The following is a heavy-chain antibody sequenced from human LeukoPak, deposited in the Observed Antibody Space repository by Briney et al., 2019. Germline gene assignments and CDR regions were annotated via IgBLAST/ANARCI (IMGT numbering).Heavy chain of an antibody. V-gene: IGHV3-7*01. D-gene: IGHD2-15*01. CDR3: ASSVMVDVREAYDY. CDR2: INPDGSQK. Sequence: GGSLRLSCAASGFTFSGCWMKWVRQAPGKGLEWVANINPDGSQKYYVDSVKGRFTISRDNAKNSLYLQMNSLRAEDTAVYYCASSVMVDVREAYDYWGQGTLVTVSS. CDR1: GFTFSGCW. J-gene: IGHJ4*02.